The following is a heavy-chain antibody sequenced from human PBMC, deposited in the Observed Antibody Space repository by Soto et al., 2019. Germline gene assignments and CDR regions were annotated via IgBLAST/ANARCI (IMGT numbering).Heavy chain of an antibody. CDR3: AREGFVVY. CDR1: GGSISSGGYY. Sequence: PSETLTRTCTVSGGSISSGGYYWSWIRQHPGKGLEWIGYIYYSGSTYYNPSLKSRVTISVDTSKNQFSLKLSSVTAADTAVYYCAREGFVVYWGQGTLVTVSS. CDR2: IYYSGST. D-gene: IGHD2-15*01. J-gene: IGHJ4*02. V-gene: IGHV4-31*03.